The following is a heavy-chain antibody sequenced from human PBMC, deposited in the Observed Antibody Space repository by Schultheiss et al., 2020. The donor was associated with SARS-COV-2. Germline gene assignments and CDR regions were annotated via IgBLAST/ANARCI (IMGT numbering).Heavy chain of an antibody. CDR3: ARDVSGSYLDY. V-gene: IGHV3-23*01. Sequence: GGSLRLSCAASGFTFSSYEMNWVRQAPGKGLEWVSAISGSGGSTYYADSVKGRFTISRDNSKNTLYLQMNSLRAEDTAVYYCARDVSGSYLDYWGQGTLVTVSS. CDR2: ISGSGGST. CDR1: GFTFSSYE. D-gene: IGHD1-26*01. J-gene: IGHJ4*02.